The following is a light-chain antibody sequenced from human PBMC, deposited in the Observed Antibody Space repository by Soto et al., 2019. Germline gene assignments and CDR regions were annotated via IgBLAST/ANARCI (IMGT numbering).Light chain of an antibody. CDR3: QQSGSSTLT. V-gene: IGKV3-15*01. J-gene: IGKJ4*01. Sequence: EIVSTQSPATLSVSPGERATLSCRASQSVSVNLAWYQKKTGQDPRILIYGASTRATVFAARFSGIGSGTDFNLTISRLDTEDCAVYEGQQSGSSTLTVGGVTKVDIK. CDR2: GAS. CDR1: QSVSVN.